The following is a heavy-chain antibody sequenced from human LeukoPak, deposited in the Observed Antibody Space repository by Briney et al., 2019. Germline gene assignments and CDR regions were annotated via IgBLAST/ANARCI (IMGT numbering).Heavy chain of an antibody. J-gene: IGHJ6*03. Sequence: SETLSLTCTVSGGSISSYYWTWIRQPPGKELEWIGYIYYRGTTNYNPSLKGRVTISVDTSKNQFSLKLTSVTAADTAMYYCARGDYYYYYYMDVWGKGATVTVSS. V-gene: IGHV4-59*08. CDR3: ARGDYYYYYYMDV. CDR1: GGSISSYY. CDR2: IYYRGTT.